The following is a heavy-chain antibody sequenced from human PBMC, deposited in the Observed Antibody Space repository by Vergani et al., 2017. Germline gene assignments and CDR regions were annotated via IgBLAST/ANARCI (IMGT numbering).Heavy chain of an antibody. CDR3: AKGGSGSYYTFDY. CDR1: GFTFSSYA. Sequence: EVQLLESGGGLVQPGGSLRLSCAASGFTFSSYAMSWVRQAPGKGLEWVSAISGSGGSTYYADSVKGRFTISRDNSKNTLYLQMNSLRAEDTAVYYGAKGGSGSYYTFDYWGQGTLVTVSS. J-gene: IGHJ4*02. V-gene: IGHV3-23*01. D-gene: IGHD3-10*01. CDR2: ISGSGGST.